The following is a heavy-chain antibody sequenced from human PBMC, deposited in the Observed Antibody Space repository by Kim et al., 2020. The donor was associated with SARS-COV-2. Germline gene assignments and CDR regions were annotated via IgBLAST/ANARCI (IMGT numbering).Heavy chain of an antibody. Sequence: GGSLRLSCAGSGFIFMNYYMSWVRQAPGKGLEWVASIKPDGSEKYYVDSVKGRFTISRDNSRKSLFLQMNSLSGEDTAIYYCATQTRGYTHGFYFEDWG. J-gene: IGHJ4*01. CDR3: ATQTRGYTHGFYFED. CDR2: IKPDGSEK. D-gene: IGHD5-18*01. V-gene: IGHV3-7*01. CDR1: GFIFMNYY.